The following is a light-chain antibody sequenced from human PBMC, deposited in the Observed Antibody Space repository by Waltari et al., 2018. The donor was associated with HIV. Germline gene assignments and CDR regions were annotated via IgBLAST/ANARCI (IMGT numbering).Light chain of an antibody. J-gene: IGLJ2*01. CDR2: DVS. CDR1: SSDVGGYNY. V-gene: IGLV2-14*03. Sequence: QYALTQTASVSGSLGQSSTISWTGTSSDVGGYNYVSWYQQHPGKAPNSVFYDVSDRPLVVSNRFSGSKSCTTASLTISWLQAEHEADYYCSSYTTDNTFTIFGGGTTLTVL. CDR3: SSYTTDNTFTI.